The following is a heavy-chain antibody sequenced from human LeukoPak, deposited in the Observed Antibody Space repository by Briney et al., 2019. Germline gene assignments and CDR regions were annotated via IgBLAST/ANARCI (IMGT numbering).Heavy chain of an antibody. CDR1: GGPIRGTSYY. CDR3: ARPLTGYSNTFVY. CDR2: VSYSGSP. J-gene: IGHJ4*02. V-gene: IGHV4-39*01. D-gene: IGHD4-11*01. Sequence: SETLSLTCIVSGGPIRGTSYYWGWIRQSPGKGLEWIGSVSYSGSPYYNPSLKSRVAISIDTSKNLFSLELTSVTAADTAVYYCARPLTGYSNTFVYWGQGTMVTVSS.